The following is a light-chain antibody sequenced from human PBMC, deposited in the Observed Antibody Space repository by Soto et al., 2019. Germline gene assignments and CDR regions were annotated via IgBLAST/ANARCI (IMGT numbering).Light chain of an antibody. V-gene: IGKV3-15*01. CDR3: QQYYSYPRT. J-gene: IGKJ1*01. Sequence: EMVMTQSPATLSVSPGERVTLSCRASRSISSNLAWYQQKPGQAPRLLIYGASTRATGIPARFSGSGSGTEFTLTINSLQSEDFATYYCQQYYSYPRTFGQGTKVDIK. CDR1: RSISSN. CDR2: GAS.